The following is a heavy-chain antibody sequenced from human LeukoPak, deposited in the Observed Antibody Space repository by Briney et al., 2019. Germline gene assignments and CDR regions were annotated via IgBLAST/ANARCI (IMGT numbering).Heavy chain of an antibody. CDR1: GFTFGSYA. J-gene: IGHJ4*02. CDR2: ISGSGGST. CDR3: AKSKGIAAQGYFGY. D-gene: IGHD6-13*01. Sequence: GGSLRLSCAASGFTFGSYAMSWVRQAPGKGLEWVSAISGSGGSTYYADSVKGRFTISRDNSKNTLYLQMNCLRAEDTAVYYCAKSKGIAAQGYFGYWGQGTLVTVSS. V-gene: IGHV3-23*01.